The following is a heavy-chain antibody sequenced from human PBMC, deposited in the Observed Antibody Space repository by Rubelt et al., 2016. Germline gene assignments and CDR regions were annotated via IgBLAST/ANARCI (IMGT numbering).Heavy chain of an antibody. V-gene: IGHV4-59*12. D-gene: IGHD2-2*01. CDR3: ASFNCSSTSCYTDY. CDR2: IYYSGST. CDR1: GGSISSYY. Sequence: QVQLQESGPGLVKPSETLSLTCTVSGGSISSYYWSWIRQPPGKGLEWIGYIYYSGSTNYNPSLKVWFTISVDTSKNQFSLKRSSVTAADTAVYYCASFNCSSTSCYTDYWGQGTLVTVSS. J-gene: IGHJ4*02.